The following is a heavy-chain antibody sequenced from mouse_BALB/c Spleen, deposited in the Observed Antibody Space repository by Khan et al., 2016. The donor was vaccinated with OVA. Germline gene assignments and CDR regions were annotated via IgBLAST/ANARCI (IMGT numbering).Heavy chain of an antibody. J-gene: IGHJ2*01. V-gene: IGHV2-2*02. CDR3: ASYYDYDYFDY. Sequence: VQLQESGPGLVQPSQSLSITCTVSGFSLISYGVHWVRQSPGKGLEWLGVIWSGGSTDYNAAFISRLSISKDNSKSQVFFKMNSLQANDTAIYYCASYYDYDYFDYWGQGTTLTVSS. D-gene: IGHD2-4*01. CDR2: IWSGGST. CDR1: GFSLISYG.